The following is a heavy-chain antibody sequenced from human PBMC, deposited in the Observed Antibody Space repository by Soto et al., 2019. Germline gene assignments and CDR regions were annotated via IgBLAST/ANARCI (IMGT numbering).Heavy chain of an antibody. CDR1: GYTFTSYA. CDR3: VRDSPIGSTFSGYDGIDY. CDR2: INAGNGNT. V-gene: IGHV1-3*01. J-gene: IGHJ4*02. D-gene: IGHD5-12*01. Sequence: ASVKVSCKASGYTFTSYAMHWVRQAPGQRLEWMGWINAGNGNTNYAQKFQGRVTITADKSTGTAYMELNSLRFEDTAVYYCVRDSPIGSTFSGYDGIDYWGQGTLVTVSS.